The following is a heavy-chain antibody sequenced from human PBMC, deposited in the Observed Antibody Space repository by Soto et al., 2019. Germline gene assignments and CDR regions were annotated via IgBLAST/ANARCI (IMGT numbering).Heavy chain of an antibody. V-gene: IGHV3-11*01. D-gene: IGHD3-3*01. J-gene: IGHJ3*02. CDR1: GFTFSDYY. CDR3: AREGPIYREPIFGVVIANAFDI. CDR2: ISSSGSTI. Sequence: GGSLRLSCAASGFTFSDYYMSWIRQAPGKGLEWVSYISSSGSTIYYADSVKGRFTISRDNAKNSLYLQMNSLRAEDTAVYYCAREGPIYREPIFGVVIANAFDIWGQGTMVTVSS.